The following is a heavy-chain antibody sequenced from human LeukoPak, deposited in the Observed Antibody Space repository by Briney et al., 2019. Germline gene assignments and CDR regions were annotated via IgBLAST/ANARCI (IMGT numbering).Heavy chain of an antibody. D-gene: IGHD3-22*01. CDR2: ISSSSSYI. CDR1: GFTFSSYS. J-gene: IGHJ4*02. V-gene: IGHV3-21*04. CDR3: AKVFPYYYYDSSGYYPGPSRYFDY. Sequence: GGSLRLSCAASGFTFSSYSMNWVRQAPGKGLEWVSSISSSSSYIYYADSVKGRFTISRDNSKNTLYLQMNSLRAEDTAVYYCAKVFPYYYYDSSGYYPGPSRYFDYWGQGTLVTVSS.